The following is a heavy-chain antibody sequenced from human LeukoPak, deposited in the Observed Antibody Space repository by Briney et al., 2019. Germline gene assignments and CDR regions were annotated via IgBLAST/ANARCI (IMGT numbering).Heavy chain of an antibody. CDR2: IRYDGTNK. Sequence: GGSLRLSCAASGFTFSSYGMHWVHQAPGKGLEWVTFIRYDGTNKYYADSVKGRFTISRDNSKNTLYLQMNSLRAADTAVYYCAKDHMGWRGYSYGPFDYWGQGTLVTVSS. J-gene: IGHJ4*02. CDR1: GFTFSSYG. D-gene: IGHD5-18*01. CDR3: AKDHMGWRGYSYGPFDY. V-gene: IGHV3-30*02.